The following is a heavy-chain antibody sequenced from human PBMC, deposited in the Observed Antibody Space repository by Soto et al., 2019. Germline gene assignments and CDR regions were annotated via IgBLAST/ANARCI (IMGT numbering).Heavy chain of an antibody. CDR2: IYYSGST. Sequence: QVQLQESGPGLVKPSQTLSLTCTVSGGSISSGGYYWSWIRQHPGKGLEWIGYIYYSGSTYYNPSLKSRVTISVDTSKNQFSLKLSSVTAAETAVYYCARGYCSGGSCGYYYYYGMDVWGQGTTVTVSS. J-gene: IGHJ6*02. CDR3: ARGYCSGGSCGYYYYYGMDV. CDR1: GGSISSGGYY. D-gene: IGHD2-15*01. V-gene: IGHV4-31*03.